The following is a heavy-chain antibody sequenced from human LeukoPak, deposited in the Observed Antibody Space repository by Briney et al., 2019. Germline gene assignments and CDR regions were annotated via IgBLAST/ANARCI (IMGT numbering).Heavy chain of an antibody. CDR2: IGSGGDIT. V-gene: IGHV3-23*01. Sequence: GGSLRLSCVASGFTFRSYAMSWVRQAPGKGLEWVSGIGSGGDITYYADSVKGRFTFSRDNSKNTLYLQMNSLRAEDTAVYYCAKGCSGGSCSRRHFDYWGQGTLVTVSS. CDR1: GFTFRSYA. D-gene: IGHD2-15*01. J-gene: IGHJ4*02. CDR3: AKGCSGGSCSRRHFDY.